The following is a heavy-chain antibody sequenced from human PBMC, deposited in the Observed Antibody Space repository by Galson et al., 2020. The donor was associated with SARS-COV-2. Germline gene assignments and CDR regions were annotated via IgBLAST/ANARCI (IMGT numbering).Heavy chain of an antibody. V-gene: IGHV3-30*03. CDR1: GFTFSSYG. Sequence: GGSLRLSCAASGFTFSSYGMHWVRQAPGKGLEWVAVISYDGSNKYYADSVKGRFTISRDNSKNTLYLQMNSLRAEDTAVYYCAGALLLNIDYWGQGTLVTVSS. J-gene: IGHJ4*02. D-gene: IGHD2-15*01. CDR2: ISYDGSNK. CDR3: AGALLLNIDY.